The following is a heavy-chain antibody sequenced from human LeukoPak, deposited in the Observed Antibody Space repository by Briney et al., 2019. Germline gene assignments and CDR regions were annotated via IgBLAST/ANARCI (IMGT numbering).Heavy chain of an antibody. Sequence: SETLSLTCAVYGGSFSGYYWSWIRQPPGKGLEWMGEINHSGSTNYNPSLKSRVTISVDTSKNQFSLKLSSVTAADTAVYYCARDRDYDFWSGYSLAAFDIWGQGTMVTVSS. CDR1: GGSFSGYY. CDR3: ARDRDYDFWSGYSLAAFDI. D-gene: IGHD3-3*01. J-gene: IGHJ3*02. CDR2: INHSGST. V-gene: IGHV4-34*01.